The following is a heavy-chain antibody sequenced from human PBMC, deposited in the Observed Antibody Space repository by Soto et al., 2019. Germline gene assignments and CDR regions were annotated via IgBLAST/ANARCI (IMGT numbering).Heavy chain of an antibody. J-gene: IGHJ6*03. D-gene: IGHD3-3*01. V-gene: IGHV4-39*01. Sequence: SETLSLTCTVSGGSISSSSYYWGWIRQPPGKGLEWIGSIYYSGSTYYNPSLKSRVTISVDTSKNQFSLKLSSVTAADTAVYYCASIRSTPAATYYYYYMDVWGKGTTVTVSS. CDR2: IYYSGST. CDR1: GGSISSSSYY. CDR3: ASIRSTPAATYYYYYMDV.